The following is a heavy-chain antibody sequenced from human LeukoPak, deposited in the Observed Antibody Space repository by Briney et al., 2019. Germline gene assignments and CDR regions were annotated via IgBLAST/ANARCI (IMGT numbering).Heavy chain of an antibody. D-gene: IGHD6-13*01. CDR3: ARDRIAAAGQLYNWFDP. J-gene: IGHJ5*02. CDR2: INPNSGGT. V-gene: IGHV1-2*06. CDR1: GYTFTGYY. Sequence: ASVKVSCKASGYTFTGYYVHWVRQAPGQGLEWMGRINPNSGGTNYAQKFQGRATMTRDTSISTAYMELSRLRSGDTAVYYCARDRIAAAGQLYNWFDPWGQGTLVTVSS.